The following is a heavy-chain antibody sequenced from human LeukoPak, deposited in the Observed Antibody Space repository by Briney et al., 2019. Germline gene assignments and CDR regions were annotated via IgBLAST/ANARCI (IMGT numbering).Heavy chain of an antibody. CDR1: GLTLGDDS. V-gene: IGHV3-49*04. CDR2: IRSKGYGGTA. CDR3: TREIRYFDWFQADY. Sequence: TSTGLTLGDDSMSGVRQAPEKRLEWVGFIRSKGYGGTAEYAASVKGRFTISRDDSNSIAYLQMDSLKTEDTAVYYCTREIRYFDWFQADYWGQGTLVTVSS. J-gene: IGHJ4*02. D-gene: IGHD3-9*01.